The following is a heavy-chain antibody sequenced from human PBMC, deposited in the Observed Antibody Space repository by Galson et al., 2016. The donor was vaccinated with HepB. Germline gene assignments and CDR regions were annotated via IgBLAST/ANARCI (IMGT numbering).Heavy chain of an antibody. J-gene: IGHJ4*02. CDR2: VYYSGNT. CDR1: GGSISSDDYY. D-gene: IGHD3-10*01. V-gene: IGHV4-39*01. Sequence: SETLSLTCIVSGGSISSDDYYWGWIRQPPGKGLEWIGSVYYSGNTYYNPSLKSRVTMSIDTSKSQFSLDLTAVTAADTAVYYCAGRRGARGSRTWGQGTRVTVSS. CDR3: AGRRGARGSRT.